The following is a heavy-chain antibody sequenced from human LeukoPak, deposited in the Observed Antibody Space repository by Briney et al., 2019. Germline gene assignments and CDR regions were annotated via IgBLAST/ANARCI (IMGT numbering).Heavy chain of an antibody. CDR3: ARAPEWLIFDY. Sequence: PGGSLRLSCEASGFTFSNYEMNWVRQAPGKGLEWVSVIYSGGSTYYADSVKGRFTISRHNSKNTLYLQMNSLRAEDTAVYYCARAPEWLIFDYWGQGTLVTVSS. V-gene: IGHV3-53*04. CDR2: IYSGGST. J-gene: IGHJ4*02. CDR1: GFTFSNYE. D-gene: IGHD6-19*01.